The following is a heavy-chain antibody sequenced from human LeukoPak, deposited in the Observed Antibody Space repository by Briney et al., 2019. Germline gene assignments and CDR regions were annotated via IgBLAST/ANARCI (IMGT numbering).Heavy chain of an antibody. CDR3: ARGEMATTDNAFDI. CDR2: IFFSGST. Sequence: SETLSLTCTVSGASISSDYWSWIRQPPGKGLEWIGYIFFSGSTNYNPSLKRRVTMSVDTSRNQFSLKLSSVTAADTAVYYCARGEMATTDNAFDIWGQGTMVTVSS. J-gene: IGHJ3*02. CDR1: GASISSDY. D-gene: IGHD5-24*01. V-gene: IGHV4-59*01.